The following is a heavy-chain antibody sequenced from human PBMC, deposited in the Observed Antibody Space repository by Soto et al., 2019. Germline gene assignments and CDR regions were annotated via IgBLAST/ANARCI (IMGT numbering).Heavy chain of an antibody. CDR1: GFTFSSYS. J-gene: IGHJ6*02. V-gene: IGHV3-21*01. CDR2: ISSSSSYI. D-gene: IGHD3-22*01. Sequence: PGGSLRLSCAASGFTFSSYSMNWVRQAPGKGLEWVSSISSSSSYIYHADSVKGRFTISRDNAKNSLYLQMNSLRAEDTAVYYCARPLQQMLPSTMRYGMDVWGQGNTVTVSS. CDR3: ARPLQQMLPSTMRYGMDV.